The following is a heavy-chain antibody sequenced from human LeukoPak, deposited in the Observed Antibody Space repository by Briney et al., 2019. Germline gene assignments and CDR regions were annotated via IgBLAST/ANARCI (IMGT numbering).Heavy chain of an antibody. Sequence: ASVKVSRKASGYTFTSYGISWVRQAPGQGLEWMGWISAYNGNTNYAQKLQGRVTMTTDTSTNTAFMELRSLRSDDTAVYYCARDLTVVTPDAFDIWGQGTMVTVSS. J-gene: IGHJ3*02. V-gene: IGHV1-18*01. CDR2: ISAYNGNT. CDR1: GYTFTSYG. D-gene: IGHD4-23*01. CDR3: ARDLTVVTPDAFDI.